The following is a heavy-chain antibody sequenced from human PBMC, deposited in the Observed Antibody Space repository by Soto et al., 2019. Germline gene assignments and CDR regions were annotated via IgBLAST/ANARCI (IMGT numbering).Heavy chain of an antibody. V-gene: IGHV3-33*01. J-gene: IGHJ4*02. CDR3: GRGVDYRDYAIDY. D-gene: IGHD4-17*01. CDR2: IWHDGSNE. Sequence: QVQLVESGGGVVQPGRSLRLSCAASGFTFSNNGMHWVRQAPGKGLEWVAVIWHDGSNEYFADSVKGRFTISRDNSKNTLFLQMDSLRAEDTAVYYCGRGVDYRDYAIDYWGQGTLVTVSS. CDR1: GFTFSNNG.